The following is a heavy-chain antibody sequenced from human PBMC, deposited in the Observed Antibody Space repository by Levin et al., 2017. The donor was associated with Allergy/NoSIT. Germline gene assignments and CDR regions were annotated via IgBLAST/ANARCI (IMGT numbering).Heavy chain of an antibody. CDR3: ARDRAMQWLVPGNWFDP. V-gene: IGHV4-39*07. J-gene: IGHJ5*02. Sequence: SQTLSLTCTVSGGSISSSSYYWGWIRQPPGKGLEWIGSIYYSGSTYYNPSLKSRVTISVDTSKNQFSLKLSSVTAADTAVYYCARDRAMQWLVPGNWFDPWGQGTLVTVSS. CDR1: GGSISSSSYY. D-gene: IGHD6-19*01. CDR2: IYYSGST.